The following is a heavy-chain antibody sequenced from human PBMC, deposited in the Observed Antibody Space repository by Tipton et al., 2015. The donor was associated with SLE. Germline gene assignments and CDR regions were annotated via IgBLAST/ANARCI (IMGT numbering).Heavy chain of an antibody. CDR2: FSTFGST. V-gene: IGHV4-4*07. J-gene: IGHJ4*02. CDR3: ARAGTDFWSGFDY. CDR1: GGSISSYY. Sequence: TLSLTCTVSGGSISSYYWSWIRQPPGRGLEWIGRFSTFGSTDYNPSLKGRVAISVDTSKNQLSLKLTSVTAADTAVYYCARAGTDFWSGFDYWGQGTLVTVSS. D-gene: IGHD3-3*01.